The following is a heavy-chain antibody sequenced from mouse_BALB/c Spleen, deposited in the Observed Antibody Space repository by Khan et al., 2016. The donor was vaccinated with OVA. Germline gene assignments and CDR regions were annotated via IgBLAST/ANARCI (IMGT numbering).Heavy chain of an antibody. CDR1: GYTFTDYY. D-gene: IGHD2-3*01. CDR3: ARMDTTSLDY. CDR2: IYPGSGNT. Sequence: QVQLQQSGTELARPGASVKLSCKASGYTFTDYYITWVKQRTGQGLEWIGEIYPGSGNTYYNEKFKGKATLTADKSSNTAYMQLSSLTSDVSAVYFCARMDTTSLDYWGQGTTLTVSS. J-gene: IGHJ2*01. V-gene: IGHV1-77*01.